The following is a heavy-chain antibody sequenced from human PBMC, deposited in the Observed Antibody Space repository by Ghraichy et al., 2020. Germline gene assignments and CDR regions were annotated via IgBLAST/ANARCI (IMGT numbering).Heavy chain of an antibody. D-gene: IGHD3-3*01. CDR2: ISGSGGST. CDR1: GFTFSSYA. V-gene: IGHV3-23*01. Sequence: GGSLRLSCAASGFTFSSYAMSWVRQAPGKGLEWVSAISGSGGSTYYADSVKGRFTISRDNSKNTLYLQMNSLRAEDTAVYYCAKVSYDFWSGYSDYWGQGTLVTVSS. CDR3: AKVSYDFWSGYSDY. J-gene: IGHJ4*02.